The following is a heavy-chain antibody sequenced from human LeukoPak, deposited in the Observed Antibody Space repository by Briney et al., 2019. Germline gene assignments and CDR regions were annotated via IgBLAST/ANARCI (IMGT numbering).Heavy chain of an antibody. V-gene: IGHV4-59*01. CDR1: GGSISSYY. Sequence: PSETLSLTCTVSGGSISSYYWSWIRQPPGKGLEWIGYIYYSGSTNYNPSLKSRVTISVDTSKNQFSLKLSSVTAADTAVYYCAILYDSSGYYRGNAFDIWGQGTMVTVTS. CDR3: AILYDSSGYYRGNAFDI. J-gene: IGHJ3*02. D-gene: IGHD3-22*01. CDR2: IYYSGST.